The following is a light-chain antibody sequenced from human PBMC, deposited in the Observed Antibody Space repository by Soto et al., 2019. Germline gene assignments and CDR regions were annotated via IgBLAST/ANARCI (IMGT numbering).Light chain of an antibody. V-gene: IGKV3-11*01. J-gene: IGKJ4*01. Sequence: EIVLTQSPATLSLSPGERATLSCRASQSVSTYLAWYQQKPGQAPRLLIYDASNRATGIPARFNGSGSGTDFTLTISSLEPEDFAVYYCQQGSNWPPGLTFGGGTKVEIK. CDR2: DAS. CDR3: QQGSNWPPGLT. CDR1: QSVSTY.